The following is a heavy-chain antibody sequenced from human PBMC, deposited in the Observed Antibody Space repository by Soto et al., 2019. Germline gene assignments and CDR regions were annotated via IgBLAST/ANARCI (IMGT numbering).Heavy chain of an antibody. J-gene: IGHJ4*02. D-gene: IGHD3-22*01. CDR2: IIGPGDST. V-gene: IGHV3-23*01. CDR3: AKDDSSGYYLRGYYFDY. Sequence: GGSLRLSCAASGFTFNSYAMNWLRQAPGKGLEWVSAIIGPGDSTYYTDSVKGRFTISRDNSKNTLYLQMNSLRAEDTAVYYCAKDDSSGYYLRGYYFDYWRQGTLVTVSS. CDR1: GFTFNSYA.